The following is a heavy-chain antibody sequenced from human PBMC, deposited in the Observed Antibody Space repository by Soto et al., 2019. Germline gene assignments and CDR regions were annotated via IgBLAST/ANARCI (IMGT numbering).Heavy chain of an antibody. D-gene: IGHD3-10*01. V-gene: IGHV4-59*01. CDR2: IYYNGNI. J-gene: IGHJ4*02. CDR1: GGSITSYY. Sequence: QVQLQESGPGLVKPLETLSLTCTVPGGSITSYYWNWVRQPPGKGLEWIGYIYYNGNINYNPSLKSRLTISLDTSKNQFSLRLSSVTAADTAVYYCATGRVYFRSEYWGQGTLVTVSS. CDR3: ATGRVYFRSEY.